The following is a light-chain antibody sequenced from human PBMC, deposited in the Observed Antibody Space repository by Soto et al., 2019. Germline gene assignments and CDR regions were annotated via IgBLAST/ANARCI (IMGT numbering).Light chain of an antibody. J-gene: IGLJ1*01. CDR2: EVN. Sequence: QSVLTQPASVSGSPGQSITISCTGTSSDVGSYNLVSWYQQHPGKAPKLMIYEVNKRPSGVSNRFSGSQSGNTASLTISGLQAEDEADYYCCSFAGSSTYVFGTGTKVTVL. CDR3: CSFAGSSTYV. CDR1: SSDVGSYNL. V-gene: IGLV2-23*02.